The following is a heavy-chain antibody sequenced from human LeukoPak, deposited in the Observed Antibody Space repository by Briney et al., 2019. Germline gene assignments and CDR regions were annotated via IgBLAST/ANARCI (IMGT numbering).Heavy chain of an antibody. Sequence: ASVKVSCKASGYTFTSYGISWVRQAPGQGLEWMGWISAYNGNTNYAQKLQGRVTMTTDTSTSTAYMELSSLRSEDTAVYYCAREQQSFDFDYWGQGTLVTVSS. CDR2: ISAYNGNT. D-gene: IGHD6-13*01. V-gene: IGHV1-18*01. J-gene: IGHJ4*02. CDR3: AREQQSFDFDY. CDR1: GYTFTSYG.